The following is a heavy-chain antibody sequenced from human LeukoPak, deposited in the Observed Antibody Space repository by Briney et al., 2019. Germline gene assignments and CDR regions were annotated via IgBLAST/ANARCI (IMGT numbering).Heavy chain of an antibody. CDR1: GGTFSSYA. V-gene: IGHV1-69*06. CDR2: IIPIFGTA. CDR3: ARGSCSGGSCYLFTY. D-gene: IGHD2-15*01. J-gene: IGHJ4*02. Sequence: ASVKVSCKASGGTFSSYAISWVRQAPGQGLEWMGRIIPIFGTANYAQKFQGRVTITADKSTSTAYMELSSLRSEDTAVYYCARGSCSGGSCYLFTYWGQGTLVTVSP.